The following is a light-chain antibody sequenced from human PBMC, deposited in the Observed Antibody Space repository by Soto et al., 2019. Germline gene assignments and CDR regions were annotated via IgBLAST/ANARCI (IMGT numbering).Light chain of an antibody. V-gene: IGKV1-39*01. CDR3: QQSYSIPIT. CDR2: AAS. J-gene: IGKJ5*01. CDR1: ENIRNY. Sequence: DLQMTQSPSPLSASVGQRVTITCRASENIRNYLNWYQEKPGKAPKLLISAASSLQSGVPSRFSGSGSGTEFTLSISSLQPDDFATYYCQQSYSIPITFGHGTRL.